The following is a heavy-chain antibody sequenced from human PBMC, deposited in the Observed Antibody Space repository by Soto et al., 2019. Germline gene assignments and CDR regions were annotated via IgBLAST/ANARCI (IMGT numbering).Heavy chain of an antibody. CDR3: ATTNPALGYYYYGMDV. V-gene: IGHV1-69*13. Sequence: SVKVSCKASGGTFSSYAISWVRQAPGQGLEWMGGIIPIFGTANYAQKFQGRVTITADESTSTAYMELSSLRSEDTAVYYCATTNPALGYYYYGMDVWGQGTTVTAP. J-gene: IGHJ6*02. CDR2: IIPIFGTA. D-gene: IGHD2-2*01. CDR1: GGTFSSYA.